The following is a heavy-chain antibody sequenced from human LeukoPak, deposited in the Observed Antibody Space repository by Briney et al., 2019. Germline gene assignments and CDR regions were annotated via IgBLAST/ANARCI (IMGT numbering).Heavy chain of an antibody. CDR2: MNPNSGNT. Sequence: PVASVKVSCKASGYTFTSYGISWVRQATGQGLEWMGWMNPNSGNTGYAQKFQGRVTMTRNTSISTAYMELSSLRSEDTAVYYCARGRDGSGFYYYYYGMDVWGQGTTVTVSS. V-gene: IGHV1-8*02. D-gene: IGHD3-10*01. J-gene: IGHJ6*02. CDR1: GYTFTSYG. CDR3: ARGRDGSGFYYYYYGMDV.